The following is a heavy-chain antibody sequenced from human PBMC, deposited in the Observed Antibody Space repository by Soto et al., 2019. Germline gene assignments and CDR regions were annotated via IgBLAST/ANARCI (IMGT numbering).Heavy chain of an antibody. CDR1: GYIFTSYY. CDR2: INPFDGSR. CDR3: SRVDPGETSPFDH. V-gene: IGHV1-46*03. J-gene: IGHJ4*01. D-gene: IGHD3-10*01. Sequence: ASVKVSCKASGYIFTSYYIHWVRQAPGQGLEWMGWINPFDGSRMFAQSFQGRVTMTGDTSTSTVYMEVNSLRSEDTAVYYCSRVDPGETSPFDHWG.